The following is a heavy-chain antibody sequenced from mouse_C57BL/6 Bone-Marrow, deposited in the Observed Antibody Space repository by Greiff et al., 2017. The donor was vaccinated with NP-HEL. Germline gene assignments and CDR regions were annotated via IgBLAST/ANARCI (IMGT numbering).Heavy chain of an antibody. CDR1: GYSFTSYY. CDR2: IYPGSGNT. V-gene: IGHV1-66*01. Sequence: LVESGPELVKPGASVKISCKASGYSFTSYYIHWVKQRPGQGLEWIGWIYPGSGNTKYNEKFKGKATLTADTSSSTAYMQLSSLTSEDSAVYYCASCSWFAYWGQGTLVTVSA. CDR3: ASCSWFAY. J-gene: IGHJ3*01.